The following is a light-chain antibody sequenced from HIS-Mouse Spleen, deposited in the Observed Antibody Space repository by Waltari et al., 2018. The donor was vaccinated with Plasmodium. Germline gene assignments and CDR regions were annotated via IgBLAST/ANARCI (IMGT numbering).Light chain of an antibody. J-gene: IGKJ2*01. Sequence: EIVMTQSPATLSLSPGERATLPCRASQSVSSSYLYWYQQKPGQAPRLLIYGASTRATGIPARFSGSGSGTDFTLTISSLQPEDFAVYYCQQDYNLPYTFGQGTKLEIK. V-gene: IGKV3D-7*01. CDR3: QQDYNLPYT. CDR1: QSVSSSY. CDR2: GAS.